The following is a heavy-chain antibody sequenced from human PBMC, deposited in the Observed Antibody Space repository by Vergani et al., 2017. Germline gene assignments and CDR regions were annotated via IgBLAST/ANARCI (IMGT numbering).Heavy chain of an antibody. J-gene: IGHJ4*02. V-gene: IGHV4-59*08. CDR3: ARSRPYFTGGSCPAI. Sequence: QVQLQESGPGLVKPSETLSLTCTVSGGSISSYYWSWIRQPPGKGLEWIGYIYYSGSTNYNPSLKSRVTISVDTSKNQFSLKLNSVTVADTAVYYCARSRPYFTGGSCPAIWGQGTLVTVSS. CDR1: GGSISSYY. CDR2: IYYSGST. D-gene: IGHD2-15*01.